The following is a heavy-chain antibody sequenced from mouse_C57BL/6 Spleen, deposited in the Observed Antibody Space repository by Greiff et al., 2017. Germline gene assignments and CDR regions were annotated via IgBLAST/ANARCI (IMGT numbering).Heavy chain of an antibody. CDR1: GYPFTGYW. D-gene: IGHD1-1*02. CDR2: ILPGSGST. CDR3: ASGSYGPWFAY. V-gene: IGHV1-9*01. J-gene: IGHJ3*01. Sequence: QVQLQQSGAELMKPGASVKLSCKATGYPFTGYWIEWVKQRPGHGLEWIGEILPGSGSTNYNEKFKGKATFTADTSSNTAYMQLSSLTTEDSAIYYCASGSYGPWFAYWGQGTLVTVSA.